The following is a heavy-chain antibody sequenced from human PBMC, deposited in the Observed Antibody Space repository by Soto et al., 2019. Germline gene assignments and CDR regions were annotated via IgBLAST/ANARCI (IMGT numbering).Heavy chain of an antibody. CDR1: GFTVSSNY. D-gene: IGHD3-22*01. Sequence: EVQLVESGGGLVQPGGSLRLSCAASGFTVSSNYMSWVRQAPGKGLEWVSVIYSGGSTYYADSVKGRFTISRDNSNTTLYLPMNSLRAEATAVYYCARDSYYYDSSPLNWYFELWGRGTLVTVSS. CDR3: ARDSYYYDSSPLNWYFEL. J-gene: IGHJ2*01. V-gene: IGHV3-66*01. CDR2: IYSGGST.